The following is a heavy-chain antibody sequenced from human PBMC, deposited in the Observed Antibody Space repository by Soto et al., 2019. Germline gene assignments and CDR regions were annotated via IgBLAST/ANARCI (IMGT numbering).Heavy chain of an antibody. Sequence: VQLVESGGGVVQPGRSLRLSCAASGFTFSSYGMHWVRQAPGKGLEWVAVIWYDGSNKYYADSVKGRFTISRDNSKNTLYLQMNSLRAEDTAVYYCARDWHGGRSNYLDVWGKGTTVTVSS. CDR2: IWYDGSNK. V-gene: IGHV3-33*01. CDR3: ARDWHGGRSNYLDV. CDR1: GFTFSSYG. J-gene: IGHJ6*03. D-gene: IGHD3-10*01.